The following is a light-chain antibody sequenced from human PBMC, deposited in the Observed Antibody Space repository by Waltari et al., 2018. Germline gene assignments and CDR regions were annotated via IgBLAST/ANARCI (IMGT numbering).Light chain of an antibody. J-gene: IGLJ2*01. CDR3: QSYDSSLSVV. CDR2: GNS. CDR1: SSTIGAGYD. V-gene: IGLV1-40*01. Sequence: QSVLTQPPSVSGAPGQGVTISCTGSSSTIGAGYDVPWYQQLPGTAPKLLIYGNSNRPSGVPDRFSGSKSGTSASLAITGLQAEDEADYYCQSYDSSLSVVFGGGTKLTVL.